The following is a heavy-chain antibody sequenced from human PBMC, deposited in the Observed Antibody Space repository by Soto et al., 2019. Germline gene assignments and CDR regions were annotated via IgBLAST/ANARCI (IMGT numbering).Heavy chain of an antibody. V-gene: IGHV1-8*01. Sequence: QVQLVQSGAEVKKPGASVKVSCKASGYTFTSYDINWVRQATGQGLEWMGWMNPNNNNTGYAQKFQGRVTMTRNTSISTAYMELGSLGSGDAAVYYCARGPHPYFNDYWGQGTLVTVSS. J-gene: IGHJ4*02. CDR2: MNPNNNNT. CDR1: GYTFTSYD. D-gene: IGHD2-8*01. CDR3: ARGPHPYFNDY.